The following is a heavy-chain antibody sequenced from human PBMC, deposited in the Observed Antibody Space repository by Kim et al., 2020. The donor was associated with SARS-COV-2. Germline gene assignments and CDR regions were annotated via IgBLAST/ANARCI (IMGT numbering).Heavy chain of an antibody. D-gene: IGHD6-19*01. Sequence: SETLSLTCTVSGAFISSDYWAWIRQPPGKGLEWIGCISNTGTTNYNPSLESRVTISLDASKGQLSLTLKSLTAADTAVFYCARDLHNSGWSYFDPWCPG. J-gene: IGHJ4*02. CDR2: ISNTGTT. CDR1: GAFISSDY. V-gene: IGHV4-59*01. CDR3: ARDLHNSGWSYFDP.